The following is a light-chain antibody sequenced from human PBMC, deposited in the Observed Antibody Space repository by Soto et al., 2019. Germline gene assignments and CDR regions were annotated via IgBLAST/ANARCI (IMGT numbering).Light chain of an antibody. J-gene: IGKJ1*01. Sequence: EVVMTQSPAILSVSPGERVALSCRASQSVSINLAWYQQKPGQAPRLLMYGASSRATGIPDRFSGSGSGTDFTLTISRLEPEDFAVYYCQQYGSSLTWTFGQGTKVDIK. CDR1: QSVSIN. V-gene: IGKV3-20*01. CDR3: QQYGSSLTWT. CDR2: GAS.